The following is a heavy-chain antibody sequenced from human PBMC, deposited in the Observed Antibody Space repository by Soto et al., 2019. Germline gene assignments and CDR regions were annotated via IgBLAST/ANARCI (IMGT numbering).Heavy chain of an antibody. V-gene: IGHV4-30-4*01. Sequence: QVQLQESGPGLVKPSQTLSLTCTVSGGSISSGENFWNWIRQSPGKGLEWIVYIHNSGSTYYNPSLKSRLTRSVDTSKNQTSLNLNSVTAEDTAVYYCARDTGTYPYYFDYWGQGTLVTVSS. CDR1: GGSISSGENF. CDR2: IHNSGST. CDR3: ARDTGTYPYYFDY. D-gene: IGHD1-26*01. J-gene: IGHJ4*02.